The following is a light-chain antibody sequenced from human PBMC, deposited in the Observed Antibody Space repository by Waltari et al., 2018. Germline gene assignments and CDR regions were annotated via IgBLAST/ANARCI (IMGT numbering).Light chain of an antibody. V-gene: IGLV3-10*01. Sequence: SYELTQPPSVSVSPGQTARITCSGDALPNKSVYWYQQKSGQAPVLVIYEDNKRRSGIPERFSGSSSGTMVTLTISGAQVEDEGDYYCYSTDRTGKQRVFGGGTKLTVL. CDR1: ALPNKS. J-gene: IGLJ2*01. CDR3: YSTDRTGKQRV. CDR2: EDN.